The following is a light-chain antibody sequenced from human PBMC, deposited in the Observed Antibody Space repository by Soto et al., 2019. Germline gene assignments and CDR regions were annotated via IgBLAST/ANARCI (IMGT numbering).Light chain of an antibody. CDR1: QSLSNY. J-gene: IGKJ2*01. CDR3: QQYHIWPPT. CDR2: SAS. Sequence: EIVLTQSPATLSVSPGERATLSCRASQSLSNYLAWYQQKPGQPPRLLIYSASTRATGVPARFSASGSGTEFALTISSLQSEDFAVYYCQQYHIWPPTFGQGTKLEIK. V-gene: IGKV3-15*01.